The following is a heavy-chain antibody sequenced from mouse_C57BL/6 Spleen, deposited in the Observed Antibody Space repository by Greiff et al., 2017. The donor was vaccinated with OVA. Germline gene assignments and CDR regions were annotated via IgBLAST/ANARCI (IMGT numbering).Heavy chain of an antibody. CDR1: GYTFTSYW. CDR2: IYPGSGST. D-gene: IGHD3-2*02. V-gene: IGHV1-55*01. CDR3: ARVGDSSGYPFDY. Sequence: QVQLQQPGAELVKPGASVKMSCKASGYTFTSYWITWVKQRPGQGLEWIGDIYPGSGSTNYNEKFKSKATLTVDTSSSTAYMQLSSLTSEDSAVYYCARVGDSSGYPFDYWGQGTTLTVSA. J-gene: IGHJ2*01.